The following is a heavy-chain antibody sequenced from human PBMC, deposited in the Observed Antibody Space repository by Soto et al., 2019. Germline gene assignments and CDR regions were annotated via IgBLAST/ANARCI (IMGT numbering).Heavy chain of an antibody. CDR2: IIPDYFRV. V-gene: IGHV1-69*06. D-gene: IGHD4-17*01. CDR3: ARDPSNDYGGDTFDS. Sequence: VQLVQSGAEVKKPGSSVKVSCQGSGGSFNSYAISWVRQAPGQRVEWMGGIIPDYFRVNYGQKFQDKATMTADKSTRPAYMESTSPRSEDTATSYCARDPSNDYGGDTFDSRGQGTLVTVSS. CDR1: GGSFNSYA. J-gene: IGHJ4*02.